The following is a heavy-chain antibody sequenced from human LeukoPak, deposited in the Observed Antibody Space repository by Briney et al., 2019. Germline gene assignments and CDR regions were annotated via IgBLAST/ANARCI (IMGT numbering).Heavy chain of an antibody. CDR2: INPSSGAT. V-gene: IGHV1-2*02. Sequence: ASVKVSCKASGYTFNYYYMHWVRQAPGQGLEWMGWINPSSGATNYAQKFQGRVTMARDTSVSTAYMELTRLRSDDSAVFYCIRGPGHYFDYWGQGTVVTVPS. CDR1: GYTFNYYY. CDR3: IRGPGHYFDY. D-gene: IGHD3-10*01. J-gene: IGHJ4*02.